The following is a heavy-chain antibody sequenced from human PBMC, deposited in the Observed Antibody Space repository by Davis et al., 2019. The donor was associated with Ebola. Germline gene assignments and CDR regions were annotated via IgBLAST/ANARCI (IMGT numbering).Heavy chain of an antibody. J-gene: IGHJ6*02. CDR1: GFTFSSYG. CDR3: ARDSVFYGMDV. CDR2: ISYDGSNK. Sequence: GESLKISCAASGFTFSSYGMHWVRQAPGKGLEWVAVISYDGSNKYYADSVKGRFTISRDNSKNTLYLQMNSLRAEDTAVYYCARDSVFYGMDVWGQGTTVTVSS. V-gene: IGHV3-30*03. D-gene: IGHD1-14*01.